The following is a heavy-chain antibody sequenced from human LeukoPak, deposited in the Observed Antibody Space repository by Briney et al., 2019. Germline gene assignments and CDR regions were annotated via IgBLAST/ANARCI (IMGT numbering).Heavy chain of an antibody. CDR2: IYYSGST. D-gene: IGHD4-23*01. J-gene: IGHJ6*03. Sequence: SETLSLTCTVSGGSISSYYWSWIRQPPGKGLEWIGYIYYSGSTNYNPSLKSRVTISVDTSKNQFSLKLSSVTAADTAVYYCARAHYGGNYYYYYYMDVWGKGTTVTVSS. CDR3: ARAHYGGNYYYYYYMDV. V-gene: IGHV4-59*01. CDR1: GGSISSYY.